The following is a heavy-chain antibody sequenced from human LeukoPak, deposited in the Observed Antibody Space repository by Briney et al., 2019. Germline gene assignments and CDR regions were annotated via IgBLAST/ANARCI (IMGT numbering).Heavy chain of an antibody. CDR3: TRIYGSGSYYTD. D-gene: IGHD3-10*01. CDR1: GFTFGIYS. J-gene: IGHJ4*02. V-gene: IGHV3-48*01. CDR2: ISSSSSTL. Sequence: PGGPLTLPCTASGFTFGIYSTNWVRKAPGKGLEGISYISSSSSTLYYADSVEGRFTISRDNAMNSLYLQMDSLRAEDTAVYYCTRIYGSGSYYTDWGQGTLVTVSS.